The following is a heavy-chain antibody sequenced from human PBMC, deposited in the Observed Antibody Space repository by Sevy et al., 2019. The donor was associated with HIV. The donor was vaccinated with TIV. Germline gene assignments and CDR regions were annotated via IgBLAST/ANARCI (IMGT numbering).Heavy chain of an antibody. CDR1: GYTFTSYG. CDR3: AILNSSSRYWWFDP. V-gene: IGHV1-18*04. Sequence: ASVKVSCKASGYTFTSYGISWVRQAPGQGLEWMGWISAYNGNTNHAQKLQGRVTMTTDTSTSTAYMDLRSLRSDDTAVYYCAILNSSSRYWWFDPWGQGTLVTVSS. J-gene: IGHJ5*02. CDR2: ISAYNGNT. D-gene: IGHD6-13*01.